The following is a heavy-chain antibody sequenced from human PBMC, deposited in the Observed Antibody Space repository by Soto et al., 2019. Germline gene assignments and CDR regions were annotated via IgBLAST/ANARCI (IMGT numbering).Heavy chain of an antibody. V-gene: IGHV4-59*03. J-gene: IGHJ4*02. CDR2: VYYTGST. CDR1: GGSISTFH. D-gene: IGHD1-26*01. Sequence: QVQLQESGPGLVKPSETLSLTCSVSGGSISTFHWSWIRQPPGKGPEWIGYVYYTGSTNYNPSFTSRVTISVDTSKNQFSLKLTSVTAADTAVYYCVRWVGHFDFWGQGTLVTASS. CDR3: VRWVGHFDF.